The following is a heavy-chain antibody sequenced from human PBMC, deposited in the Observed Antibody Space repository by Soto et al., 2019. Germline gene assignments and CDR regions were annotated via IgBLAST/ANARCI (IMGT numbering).Heavy chain of an antibody. Sequence: QVQLVQSGAEVKKPGSSVKVSCKASGGTFSSYAISWVRQAPGQGLEWMGGIIPIFGTANYAQKFQGRVTITADESTSTAYMELSSLRSEDTAVYYCARGEGYNWNAPYNWFDPWGQGTLVTVSS. V-gene: IGHV1-69*01. J-gene: IGHJ5*02. CDR2: IIPIFGTA. CDR3: ARGEGYNWNAPYNWFDP. D-gene: IGHD1-20*01. CDR1: GGTFSSYA.